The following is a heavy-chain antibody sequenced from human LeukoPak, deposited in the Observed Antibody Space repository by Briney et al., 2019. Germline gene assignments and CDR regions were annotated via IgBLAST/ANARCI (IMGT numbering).Heavy chain of an antibody. CDR3: ARTYSPQAFFDY. J-gene: IGHJ4*02. V-gene: IGHV4-39*01. D-gene: IGHD6-13*01. CDR2: IYYSGST. Sequence: PSETLSLTCTVSGGSISCTSYYWGWIRQPPGKGLEWIGTIYYSGSTDYNPSLKSRVTISVDTSKNQFSLKLSSVTAADTAVYYCARTYSPQAFFDYWGQGTLVTVSS. CDR1: GGSISCTSYY.